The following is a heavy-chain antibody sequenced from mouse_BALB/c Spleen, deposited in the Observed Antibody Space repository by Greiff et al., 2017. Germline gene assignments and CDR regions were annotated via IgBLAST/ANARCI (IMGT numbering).Heavy chain of an antibody. CDR1: GYTFTSYW. CDR2: IYPGNSDT. D-gene: IGHD1-1*01. Sequence: EVKLVESGTVLARPGASVKMSCKASGYTFTSYWMHWVKQRPGQGLEWIGAIYPGNSDTSYNQKFKGKAKLTAVTSTSTAYMELSSLTNEDSAVYYCTNYYGSSYEAMDYWGQGTSVTVSS. V-gene: IGHV1-5*01. J-gene: IGHJ4*01. CDR3: TNYYGSSYEAMDY.